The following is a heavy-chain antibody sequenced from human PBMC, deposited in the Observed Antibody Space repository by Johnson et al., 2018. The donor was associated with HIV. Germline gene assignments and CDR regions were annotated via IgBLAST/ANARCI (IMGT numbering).Heavy chain of an antibody. CDR1: GFTFSSYV. V-gene: IGHV3-30-3*01. CDR2: ISYDGSNK. D-gene: IGHD3-22*01. J-gene: IGHJ3*02. Sequence: QMHLVESGGGVVQPGRSLRLSCAASGFTFSSYVMHWVRQAPGKGLEWVAVISYDGSNKYYADSVKGRFTISRDNAKNSLYLQMNGLRAEDTAVYYCARQLGYYYDSSGYYAEPDDAFDIWGQGTMVTVSS. CDR3: ARQLGYYYDSSGYYAEPDDAFDI.